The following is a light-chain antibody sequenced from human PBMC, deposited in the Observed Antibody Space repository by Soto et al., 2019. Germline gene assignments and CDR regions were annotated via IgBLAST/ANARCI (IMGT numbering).Light chain of an antibody. CDR1: QSVLYSSNNKNY. J-gene: IGKJ2*01. V-gene: IGKV4-1*01. CDR3: QQYYSTPL. Sequence: DIVMTQSPASLAVSLGDRATINCKSSQSVLYSSNNKNYLAWYQQKPGQPPKLLIYWASTRESGVPDRFSGSGSGTDFTLTISSLQAEDVAVYYCQQYYSTPLFGQGTKLEIK. CDR2: WAS.